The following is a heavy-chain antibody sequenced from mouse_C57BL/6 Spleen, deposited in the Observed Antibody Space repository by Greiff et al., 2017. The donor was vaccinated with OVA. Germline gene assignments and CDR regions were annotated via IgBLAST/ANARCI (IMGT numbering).Heavy chain of an antibody. D-gene: IGHD1-1*01. CDR3: ARSGGYYYGSSSDWYFDV. Sequence: VQLQQSVAELVRPGASVKLSCTASGFNIKNTYMPWVKQRPEQGLEWIGRIDPANGNTKYAPKFQGKATITADTSSNTAYLQLSSLTSEDTAIYYCARSGGYYYGSSSDWYFDVWGTGTTVTVSS. V-gene: IGHV14-3*01. CDR1: GFNIKNTY. CDR2: IDPANGNT. J-gene: IGHJ1*03.